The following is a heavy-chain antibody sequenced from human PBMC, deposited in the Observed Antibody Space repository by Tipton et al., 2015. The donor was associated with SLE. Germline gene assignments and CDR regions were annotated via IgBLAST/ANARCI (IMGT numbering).Heavy chain of an antibody. CDR2: IWYDGSNK. D-gene: IGHD3-3*01. V-gene: IGHV3-33*01. CDR3: ARGQLYYDFWSGYSRPAFDI. Sequence: SLRLSCAASGFTFSSYGMHWVRQAPGKGLEWVAVIWYDGSNKYYADSVKGRFTISRDNSKNTLYLQMNSLRAEDTAVYYCARGQLYYDFWSGYSRPAFDIWGQGTMVTVSS. J-gene: IGHJ3*02. CDR1: GFTFSSYG.